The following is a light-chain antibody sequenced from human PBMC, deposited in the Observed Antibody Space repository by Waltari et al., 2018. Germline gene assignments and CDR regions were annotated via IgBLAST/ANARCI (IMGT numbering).Light chain of an antibody. CDR2: GAS. Sequence: IVLTQSPGTLSLSPGERATLSCRASQSVSRTLAWYQQKPGQAPKLRIYGASIRATGIPDRFTGSGSGTDFSLTISSLEPEDFAIYFCQHYVRLPATFGQGTKVEIK. V-gene: IGKV3-20*01. J-gene: IGKJ1*01. CDR3: QHYVRLPAT. CDR1: QSVSRT.